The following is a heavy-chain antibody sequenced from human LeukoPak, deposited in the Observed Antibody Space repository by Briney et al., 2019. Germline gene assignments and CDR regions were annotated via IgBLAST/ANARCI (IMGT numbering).Heavy chain of an antibody. J-gene: IGHJ4*02. V-gene: IGHV5-51*01. D-gene: IGHD6-13*01. CDR2: IYPGTSDT. Sequence: HGESLKISCKASGYSFTNYWIGWVRQMPGKGLEWMGIIYPGTSDTKYSPSFQGHVTVSADKSISTAYLQWSSLKASDTAMYYCARRNISWDDWGQGTLVTVSS. CDR3: ARRNISWDD. CDR1: GYSFTNYW.